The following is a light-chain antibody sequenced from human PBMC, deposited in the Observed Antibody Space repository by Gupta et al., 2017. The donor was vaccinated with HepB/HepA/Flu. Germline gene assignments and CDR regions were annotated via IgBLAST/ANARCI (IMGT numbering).Light chain of an antibody. Sequence: HTVLTHQPAFSVSPDGPVALTCGLRSCSVSTSYYPSWYQQTPGQASRTLIYSTNTRSSGVPDRFSGSILGNKAALTITGAQADDESDYYCVLYMGSGISVFGGGTKLTVL. CDR2: STN. J-gene: IGLJ2*01. CDR1: SCSVSTSYY. CDR3: VLYMGSGISV. V-gene: IGLV8-61*01.